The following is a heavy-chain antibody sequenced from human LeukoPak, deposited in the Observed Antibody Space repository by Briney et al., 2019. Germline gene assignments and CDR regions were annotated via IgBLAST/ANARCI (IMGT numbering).Heavy chain of an antibody. V-gene: IGHV3-15*07. D-gene: IGHD3-22*01. CDR3: STTYYYDSSEGY. Sequence: GGSLSLSRAPSGFTLSNAWMNGVRGTPGRGVGWAGRNKSKTDGGTTDDAAPVKGRFTISRDDPKNTLYLQMNSLTTEDTAVYYCSTTYYYDSSEGYWGQGTLVTVSS. CDR2: NKSKTDGGTT. J-gene: IGHJ4*02. CDR1: GFTLSNAW.